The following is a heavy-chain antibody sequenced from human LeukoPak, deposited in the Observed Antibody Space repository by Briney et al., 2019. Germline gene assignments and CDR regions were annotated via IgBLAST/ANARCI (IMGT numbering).Heavy chain of an antibody. CDR2: ISAYIGNT. D-gene: IGHD3-22*01. Sequence: RASVKVSCKASGYTFTSYGISWVRPAPGQGLGWMGWISAYIGNTNYTQKLQGRVTKHTDTSTSTAYMELRILRSHDTPGNYCPRDGYYYDSSGYYHDAFDIWGQGTMVTVSS. CDR3: PRDGYYYDSSGYYHDAFDI. J-gene: IGHJ3*02. V-gene: IGHV1-18*01. CDR1: GYTFTSYG.